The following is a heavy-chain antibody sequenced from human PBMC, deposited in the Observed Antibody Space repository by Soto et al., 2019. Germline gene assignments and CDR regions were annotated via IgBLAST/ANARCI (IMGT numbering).Heavy chain of an antibody. J-gene: IGHJ3*02. CDR1: GFTFSSYA. CDR2: ISYDGSNK. Sequence: PGGSLRLSCAASGFTFSSYAMHWVRQAPGKGLEWVAVISYDGSNKYYADSVKGRFTISRDNSKNTLYLQMNSLRAEDTAVYYCAREFEAMAPGAFDIWGQGTMVTV. D-gene: IGHD3-10*01. V-gene: IGHV3-30-3*01. CDR3: AREFEAMAPGAFDI.